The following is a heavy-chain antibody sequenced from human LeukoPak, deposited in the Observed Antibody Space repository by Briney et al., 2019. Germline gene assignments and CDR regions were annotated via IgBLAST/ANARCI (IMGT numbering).Heavy chain of an antibody. CDR2: ISDSSRTI. V-gene: IGHV3-48*03. CDR3: VRAPWDY. CDR1: GFTFSSFE. J-gene: IGHJ4*02. Sequence: GGPLRLSCAASGFTFSSFEMNWVRQAPGEGLEWISKISDSSRTIYYADSVKGRFTISRDNAKNSLFLQMNSLRADDTAVYYCVRAPWDYWGQGTLVTVSS.